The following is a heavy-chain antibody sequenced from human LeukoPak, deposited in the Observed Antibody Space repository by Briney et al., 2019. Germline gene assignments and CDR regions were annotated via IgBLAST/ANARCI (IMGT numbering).Heavy chain of an antibody. CDR2: IYHSGST. D-gene: IGHD4-23*01. Sequence: SQTLSLTCAVSGSSISSGGYSWSWIRQPPGKGLEWIGYIYHSGSTYYNPSLKSRVTISVDRSKNRFSLKLSSVTAADTAVYYCARVYGGNPYNWFDPWGQGTLVTVSS. V-gene: IGHV4-30-2*01. CDR1: GSSISSGGYS. CDR3: ARVYGGNPYNWFDP. J-gene: IGHJ5*02.